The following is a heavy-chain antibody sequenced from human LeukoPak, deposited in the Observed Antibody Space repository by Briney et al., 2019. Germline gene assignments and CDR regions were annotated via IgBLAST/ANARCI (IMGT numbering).Heavy chain of an antibody. CDR3: ASDSSGEDAFDI. Sequence: ASVKVSCKASGYTFTSYYMHWVRQAPGQGLEWMGIINPSGGSTSYAQKFQGRVTMTRDTSTSTVYMELSSLRSEDTAVYYCASDSSGEDAFDIWGQGTMVTVSS. CDR2: INPSGGST. J-gene: IGHJ3*02. CDR1: GYTFTSYY. V-gene: IGHV1-46*01. D-gene: IGHD3-22*01.